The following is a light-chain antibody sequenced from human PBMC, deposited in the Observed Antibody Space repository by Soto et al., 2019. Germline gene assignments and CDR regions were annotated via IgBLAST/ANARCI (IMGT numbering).Light chain of an antibody. CDR1: QRISSN. J-gene: IGKJ1*01. Sequence: EIVMTQSPATLSVSPGERATLYCQASQRISSNLAWYQQKPGQAPRLLIYDESNRATGIPARFSGSGSGTDFTLTISSLEPEDFAVYYCQQRRTFGQGTKVDIK. V-gene: IGKV3-11*01. CDR3: QQRRT. CDR2: DES.